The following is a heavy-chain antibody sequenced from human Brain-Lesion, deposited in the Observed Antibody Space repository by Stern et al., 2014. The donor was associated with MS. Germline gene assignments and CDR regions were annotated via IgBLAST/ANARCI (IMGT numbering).Heavy chain of an antibody. J-gene: IGHJ4*02. Sequence: VQLVESGPGLVKPSQTLSLTCIVSGGSISSGSFYWNWIRQPAGKGLEWIGRIYSSGSTNYKPYLKSRVTISGETSKNQFSLKMISMTAADTAVYYCARETGGYTYGDTDFFDYWGQGALVTVSS. CDR1: GGSISSGSFY. CDR2: IYSSGST. D-gene: IGHD5-18*01. CDR3: ARETGGYTYGDTDFFDY. V-gene: IGHV4-61*02.